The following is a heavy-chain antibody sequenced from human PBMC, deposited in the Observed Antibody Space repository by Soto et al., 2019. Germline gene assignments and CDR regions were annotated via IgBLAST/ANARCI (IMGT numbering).Heavy chain of an antibody. J-gene: IGHJ4*02. D-gene: IGHD3-22*01. V-gene: IGHV1-18*04. CDR1: GYTFTNYG. Sequence: ASVKVSCKASGYTFTNYGVIWLRQAPGQGLEWMGWINPYNGNTNYAQKVQGRVTMTTDTSTSTAYMELRSLRSDDTAVYCCARVPTDSSGYYKYYFDYWGQGTLVTVSS. CDR2: INPYNGNT. CDR3: ARVPTDSSGYYKYYFDY.